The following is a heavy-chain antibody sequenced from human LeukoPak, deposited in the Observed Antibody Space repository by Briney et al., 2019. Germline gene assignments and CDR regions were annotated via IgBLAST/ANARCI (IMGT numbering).Heavy chain of an antibody. CDR3: ASLSDTAAYYYTSGYYYLGY. CDR2: MNHGSGNT. V-gene: IGHV1-8*02. J-gene: IGHJ4*02. Sequence: GASLKVSCKASRYTFGSYDINWVRKATGQGLEWRGWMNHGSGNTGHAQRFQGRVTMTRDTSISTAYMELSALRSEDTAVYYCASLSDTAAYYYTSGYYYLGYWGQGTLVTVDS. CDR1: RYTFGSYD. D-gene: IGHD3-22*01.